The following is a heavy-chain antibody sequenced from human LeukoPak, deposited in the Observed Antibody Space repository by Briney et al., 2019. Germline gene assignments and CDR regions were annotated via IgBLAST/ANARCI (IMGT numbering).Heavy chain of an antibody. J-gene: IGHJ6*02. D-gene: IGHD2-15*01. V-gene: IGHV3-30-3*01. Sequence: GRSLRLSCAASGFTFSSYAMHWVRQAPGKGLEWVAVISYDGSNKYYADSVKGRFTISRDNSKNTLYLQMNSLRAEDTAVYYCARGRRGYCSGGSCYSNPYGMDVWGQGTTVTVSS. CDR1: GFTFSSYA. CDR2: ISYDGSNK. CDR3: ARGRRGYCSGGSCYSNPYGMDV.